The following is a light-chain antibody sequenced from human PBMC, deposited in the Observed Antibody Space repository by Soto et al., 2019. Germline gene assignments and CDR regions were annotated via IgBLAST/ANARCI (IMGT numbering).Light chain of an antibody. CDR3: GSWDSSLSAYV. CDR2: DDN. CDR1: ISNIGGNS. J-gene: IGLJ1*01. Sequence: SVLPQPPSVSAAPGQKVTISCSGSISNIGGNSVSWYQQLPGTAPKLLIYDDNKRPSGIPDRFSGSKSGTSATLGITGFQTGDEADYYCGSWDSSLSAYVFGTGTKVTVL. V-gene: IGLV1-51*01.